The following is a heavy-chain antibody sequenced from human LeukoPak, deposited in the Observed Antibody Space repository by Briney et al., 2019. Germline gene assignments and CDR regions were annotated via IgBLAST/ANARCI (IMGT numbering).Heavy chain of an antibody. Sequence: GGSLRLSCAASGFTFSNAWMNWVRQAPGKGLEWVGRIKSKTDGGTTDYAAPVKGRFTISRDDSKNTLYLQMNSLRAEDTAVYYCASGGRDCTNGVCYRRRDVWGQGTTVTVSS. CDR3: ASGGRDCTNGVCYRRRDV. V-gene: IGHV3-15*07. CDR1: GFTFSNAW. CDR2: IKSKTDGGTT. D-gene: IGHD2-8*01. J-gene: IGHJ6*02.